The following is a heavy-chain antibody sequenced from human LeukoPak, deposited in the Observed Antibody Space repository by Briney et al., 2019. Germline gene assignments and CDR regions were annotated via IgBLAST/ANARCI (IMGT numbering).Heavy chain of an antibody. V-gene: IGHV3-30-3*01. CDR2: ISYDGSNK. Sequence: GGSLRLSCAASGFTFSSYAMHWVRQAPGKGLEWVAVISYDGSNKYYADSVKGRFTISRDNSKNTLYLQMNSLRAEDTAVYYCAKDSASCYIDWGQGTLVTVSS. J-gene: IGHJ4*02. D-gene: IGHD2-2*02. CDR3: AKDSASCYID. CDR1: GFTFSSYA.